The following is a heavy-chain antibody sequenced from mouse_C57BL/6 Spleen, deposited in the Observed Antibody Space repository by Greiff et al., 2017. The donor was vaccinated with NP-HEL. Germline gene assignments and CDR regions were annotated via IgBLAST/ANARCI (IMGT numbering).Heavy chain of an antibody. J-gene: IGHJ3*01. V-gene: IGHV3-6*01. CDR2: ISYDGSN. Sequence: DVQLQESGPGLVKPSQSLSLTCSVTGYSITSGYYWNWIRQFPGNKLEWMGYISYDGSNNYNPSLKNRISITRDTSKNQFFLKLNSVTTEDTATYYCARDRDEGFAYWGQGTLVTVSA. CDR1: GYSITSGYY. D-gene: IGHD3-3*01. CDR3: ARDRDEGFAY.